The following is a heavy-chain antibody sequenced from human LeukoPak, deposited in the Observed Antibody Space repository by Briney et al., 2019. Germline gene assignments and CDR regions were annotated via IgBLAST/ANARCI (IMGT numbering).Heavy chain of an antibody. CDR2: IIPIFGTA. J-gene: IGHJ4*02. CDR1: GGTFSSYA. CDR3: ARGYYDSSGYFSY. V-gene: IGHV1-69*06. D-gene: IGHD3-22*01. Sequence: GSSVKVSCKASGGTFSSYAISWVRQAPGQGLEWMGGIIPIFGTANYAQKFQGRVTITADKSTSTAYMELRSLRSDDTAVYYCARGYYDSSGYFSYWGQGTLVTVSP.